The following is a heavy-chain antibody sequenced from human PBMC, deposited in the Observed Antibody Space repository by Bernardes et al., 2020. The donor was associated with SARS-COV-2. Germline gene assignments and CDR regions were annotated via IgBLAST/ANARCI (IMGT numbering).Heavy chain of an antibody. CDR3: ARGRKESRSSTSCYDY. CDR1: GGSFSGYY. V-gene: IGHV4-34*01. Sequence: SETLSLTCAVSGGSFSGYYWSWIRQPPGKGLEWIGEINHSGSTNYNPSLKSRVTISVDTSKNQLSLKLSSVTAADTAVYYCARGRKESRSSTSCYDYWGQGTLVTVSS. J-gene: IGHJ4*02. CDR2: INHSGST. D-gene: IGHD2-2*01.